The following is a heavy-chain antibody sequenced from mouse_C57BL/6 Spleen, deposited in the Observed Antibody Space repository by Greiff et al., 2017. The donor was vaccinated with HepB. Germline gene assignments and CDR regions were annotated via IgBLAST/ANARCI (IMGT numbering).Heavy chain of an antibody. J-gene: IGHJ3*01. CDR2: IRNKANGYTT. CDR3: SRYKIYYDYDEGFAY. Sequence: EVMLVESGGGLVQPGGSLSLSCAASGFTFTDYYMSWVRQPPGKALEWLGFIRNKANGYTTEYSASVKGGFTISRDNSQSILYLQMNALRAEDSATYYCSRYKIYYDYDEGFAYWGQGTLVTVSA. D-gene: IGHD2-4*01. V-gene: IGHV7-3*01. CDR1: GFTFTDYY.